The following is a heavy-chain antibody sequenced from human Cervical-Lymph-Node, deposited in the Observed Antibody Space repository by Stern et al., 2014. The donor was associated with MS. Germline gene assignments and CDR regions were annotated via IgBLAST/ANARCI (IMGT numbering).Heavy chain of an antibody. J-gene: IGHJ6*02. V-gene: IGHV1-3*01. D-gene: IGHD2-21*02. CDR1: GYTFTSYA. CDR2: INAGTGNT. CDR3: ARDLGMTYYYYGMDV. Sequence: QLVQSGAEVKKPGASVKVSCKASGYTFTSYAMHWVRQAPGQRLEWMGWINAGTGNTKYSQKFQGRVTISRDTSASTAYMELSSLRSEDTAVYYCARDLGMTYYYYGMDVWGQGTTVTVSS.